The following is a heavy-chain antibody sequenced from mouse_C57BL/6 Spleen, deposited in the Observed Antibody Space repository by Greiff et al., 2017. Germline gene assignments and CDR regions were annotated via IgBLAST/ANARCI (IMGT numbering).Heavy chain of an antibody. CDR1: GYTFTDYN. J-gene: IGHJ1*03. CDR3: ARRGIITTVDWYFDV. CDR2: INPNNGGT. V-gene: IGHV1-22*01. Sequence: VQLKQSGPELVKPGASVKMSCKASGYTFTDYNMHWVKQSHGKSLEWIGYINPNNGGTSYNQKFKGKATLTVNKSSSTAYMELRSLTSEDSAVYYCARRGIITTVDWYFDVWGTGTTVTVSS. D-gene: IGHD1-1*01.